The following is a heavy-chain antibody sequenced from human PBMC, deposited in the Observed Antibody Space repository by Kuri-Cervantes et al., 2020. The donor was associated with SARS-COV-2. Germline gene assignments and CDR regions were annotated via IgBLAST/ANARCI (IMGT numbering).Heavy chain of an antibody. D-gene: IGHD5-12*01. Sequence: ESLKISCAASGFTFSSYSMNWVRQAPGKGLEWIGYIYYSGSTNYNPSLKSRVTISGDTSKNQFSLKLSSVTAADTAVYYCASGYDGANDYWGQGTLVTVSS. CDR3: ASGYDGANDY. CDR1: GFTFSSYS. CDR2: IYYSGST. J-gene: IGHJ4*02. V-gene: IGHV4-59*01.